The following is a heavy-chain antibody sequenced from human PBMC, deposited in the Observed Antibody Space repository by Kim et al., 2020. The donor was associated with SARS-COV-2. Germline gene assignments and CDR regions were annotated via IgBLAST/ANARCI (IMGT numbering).Heavy chain of an antibody. Sequence: RQPRVTISVDTSQNQFSLKLSSVTAADQAVYYCARSRYYYGSGSYPFDYWGQGTLVTVSS. D-gene: IGHD3-10*01. J-gene: IGHJ4*02. CDR3: ARSRYYYGSGSYPFDY. V-gene: IGHV4-34*01.